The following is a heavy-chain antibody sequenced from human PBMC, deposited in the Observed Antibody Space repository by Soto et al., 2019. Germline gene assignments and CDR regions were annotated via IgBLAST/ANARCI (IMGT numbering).Heavy chain of an antibody. CDR1: GASISGSYYY. V-gene: IGHV4-39*01. J-gene: IGHJ4*02. Sequence: NPSETLSLTCAVSGASISGSYYYWAWLRQSPGKGPEWIGSVFYTGFTSYNPSLESRVSVSVDTSKSQFSLKLSAVTAADTAVYYCATSQKGYNWNYFDHWGQGALVTVSS. D-gene: IGHD1-20*01. CDR2: VFYTGFT. CDR3: ATSQKGYNWNYFDH.